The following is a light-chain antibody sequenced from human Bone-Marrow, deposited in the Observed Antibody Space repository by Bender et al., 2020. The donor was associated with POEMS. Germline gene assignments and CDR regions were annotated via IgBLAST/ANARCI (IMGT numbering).Light chain of an antibody. CDR1: SSNIGSNF. V-gene: IGLV1-47*01. J-gene: IGLJ3*02. CDR2: RNN. CDR3: AAWDDSLGGWV. Sequence: QSVLTQPPSASVTPGQRLTISCSGRSSNIGSNFVNWYQQLPGTAPKVLIYRNNQRPSGVPDRFSGSKSGTSASLAISGRRSEDEADYYCAAWDDSLGGWVFGGGTKLTVL.